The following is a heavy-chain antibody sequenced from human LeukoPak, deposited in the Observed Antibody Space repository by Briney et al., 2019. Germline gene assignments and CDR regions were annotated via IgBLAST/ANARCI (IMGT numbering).Heavy chain of an antibody. D-gene: IGHD2-2*01. V-gene: IGHV3-30*02. CDR2: IRYDGSNK. CDR1: GFTFSSYG. Sequence: PGGSLRLSCAASGFTFSSYGMHWVRQAPGKGLEWVAFIRYDGSNKYYADSVKGRFTISRDNSKNTLYLQMNSLRAEDTAVYCCAKLPAATNAFDIWGQGTMVTVSS. CDR3: AKLPAATNAFDI. J-gene: IGHJ3*02.